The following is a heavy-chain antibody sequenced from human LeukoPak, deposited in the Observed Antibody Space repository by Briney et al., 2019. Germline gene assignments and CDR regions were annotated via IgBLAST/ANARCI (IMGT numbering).Heavy chain of an antibody. CDR2: INPSGGST. CDR3: AREDVVLVDAVRCYYYGMDV. Sequence: GASVKVSCKASGYNFISYYMHWVRQAPGQGLEWMGIINPSGGSTSYAQKFQDRVTMTSDTSTSTVYMELSSLKSEDTAVYYCAREDVVLVDAVRCYYYGMDVWGQGTTVTVSS. CDR1: GYNFISYY. D-gene: IGHD2-8*01. V-gene: IGHV1-46*01. J-gene: IGHJ6*02.